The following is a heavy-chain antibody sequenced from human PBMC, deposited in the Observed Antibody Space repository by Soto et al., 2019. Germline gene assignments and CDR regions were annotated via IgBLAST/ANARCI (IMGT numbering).Heavy chain of an antibody. CDR1: GGTFSSYA. CDR3: ARAERIPAAKVYYGMDV. J-gene: IGHJ6*02. CDR2: IIPIFGTA. V-gene: IGHV1-69*12. Sequence: QVQLVQSGAEVKKPGSSVKVSCKASGGTFSSYAISWVRQAPGQGLEWMGGIIPIFGTANYAQKFQGRVTIPADESTSTAYMELSSLRSEDTAVYYCARAERIPAAKVYYGMDVWGQGTTVTVSS. D-gene: IGHD2-2*01.